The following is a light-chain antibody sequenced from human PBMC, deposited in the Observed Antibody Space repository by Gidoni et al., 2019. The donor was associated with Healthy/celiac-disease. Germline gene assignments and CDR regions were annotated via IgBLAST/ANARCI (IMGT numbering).Light chain of an antibody. Sequence: DIQMTQSPSSLSASVGDRVTITCRASQSISSYLNWYQQKPGKAPKLLIYAASSLQSGVPSRFSGSGSGTDFTLTISSLQPEDFATYYCQQSAGLTFXGGTKVEIK. CDR1: QSISSY. V-gene: IGKV1-39*01. J-gene: IGKJ4*01. CDR3: QQSAGLT. CDR2: AAS.